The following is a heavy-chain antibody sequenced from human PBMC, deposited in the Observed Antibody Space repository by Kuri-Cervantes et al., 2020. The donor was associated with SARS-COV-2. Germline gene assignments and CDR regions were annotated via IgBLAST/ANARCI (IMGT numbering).Heavy chain of an antibody. V-gene: IGHV4-61*02. CDR2: IYTSGST. Sequence: LRLSCSVSGGSISSGSYYWTWIRQPAGEGLEYIGRIYTSGSTDYNSSLKSRVTISIDTSQSRFSLHLTSVTAADTAVYYCARSGYSYGPETQGAFDIWGQGTMVTVSS. D-gene: IGHD5-18*01. J-gene: IGHJ3*02. CDR3: ARSGYSYGPETQGAFDI. CDR1: GGSISSGSYY.